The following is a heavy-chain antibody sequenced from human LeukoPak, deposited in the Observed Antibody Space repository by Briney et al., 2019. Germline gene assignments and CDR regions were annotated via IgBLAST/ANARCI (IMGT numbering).Heavy chain of an antibody. J-gene: IGHJ6*03. V-gene: IGHV1-8*01. CDR1: GYTFTSYE. CDR3: ARRIPYYYYMDV. CDR2: MNPNSGNT. D-gene: IGHD2-15*01. Sequence: ASVKVSCKASGYTFTSYEINGVRQATGQGLEWIGWMNPNSGNTGYAQKFQRRVTMTRNTSTSTAAMELSSLRSADTAVYYCARRIPYYYYMDVWGKGTTVTVSS.